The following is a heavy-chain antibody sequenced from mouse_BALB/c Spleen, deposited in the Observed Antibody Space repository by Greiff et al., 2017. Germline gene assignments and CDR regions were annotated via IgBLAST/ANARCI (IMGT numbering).Heavy chain of an antibody. CDR2: ISSGGSYT. D-gene: IGHD2-14*01. Sequence: EVQRVESGGDLVKPGGSLKLSCAASGFTFSSYGMSWVRQTPDKRLEWVATISSGGSYTYYPDSVKGRFTISRDNAKNTLYLQMSSLKSEDTDMYYCARRRYDEGFDYWGQGTTLTVSS. V-gene: IGHV5-6*01. CDR3: ARRRYDEGFDY. CDR1: GFTFSSYG. J-gene: IGHJ2*01.